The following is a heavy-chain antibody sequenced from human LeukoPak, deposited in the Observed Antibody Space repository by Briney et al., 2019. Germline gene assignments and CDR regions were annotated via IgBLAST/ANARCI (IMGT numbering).Heavy chain of an antibody. V-gene: IGHV3-30-3*01. J-gene: IGHJ3*02. D-gene: IGHD5-18*01. Sequence: GRSLRLSCAASGFTFSSYAMHWVRQAPGKGLEWVAVISYDGSNKYYADSVKGRFTIPRDNSKNTLYLQMNSLRAEDTAVYYCARDGRGYSAWDDAFDIWGQGKMVTVSS. CDR2: ISYDGSNK. CDR1: GFTFSSYA. CDR3: ARDGRGYSAWDDAFDI.